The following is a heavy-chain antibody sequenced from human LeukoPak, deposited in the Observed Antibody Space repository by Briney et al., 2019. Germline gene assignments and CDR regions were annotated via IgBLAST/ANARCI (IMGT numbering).Heavy chain of an antibody. Sequence: ASVTLCLTASASTFTSYYLHMDREPHAPGLGWKGISNPSGGSTSHAQKFQGRVTMTRDMSTSTVYMELSSLRSEDTAVYYCASGRTDIVVVPAALRNYSFDYWGQGTLVTVSS. CDR2: SNPSGGST. CDR3: ASGRTDIVVVPAALRNYSFDY. CDR1: ASTFTSYY. J-gene: IGHJ4*02. D-gene: IGHD2-2*01. V-gene: IGHV1-46*01.